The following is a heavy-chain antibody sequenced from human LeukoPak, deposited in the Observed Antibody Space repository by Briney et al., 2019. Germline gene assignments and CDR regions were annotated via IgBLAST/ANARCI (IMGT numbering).Heavy chain of an antibody. V-gene: IGHV3-21*01. Sequence: GGSLRLSCAASGFTFSTYSMNWVRQAPGRGLEWVSSISSSSTYIYYADSVKGRLTISRDDAKNSLYLQMNSLRAEDTAVYYCARYGISSLDYWGQGTLVTVSS. J-gene: IGHJ4*02. CDR1: GFTFSTYS. CDR2: ISSSSTYI. D-gene: IGHD6-6*01. CDR3: ARYGISSLDY.